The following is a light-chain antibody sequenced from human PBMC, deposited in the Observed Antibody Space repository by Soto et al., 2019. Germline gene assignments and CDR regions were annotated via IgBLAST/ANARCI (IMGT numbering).Light chain of an antibody. Sequence: QSALTQPASVSGSPGHSITISCTGTSSDVGGYNYVSWYQHHPGKAPKLMIYEVSNRPSGVSNRFSGSKSGNTASLTISGLQAEDEADYYCNSYTSSTSVVFGGGTQLTVL. CDR3: NSYTSSTSVV. V-gene: IGLV2-14*01. J-gene: IGLJ2*01. CDR1: SSDVGGYNY. CDR2: EVS.